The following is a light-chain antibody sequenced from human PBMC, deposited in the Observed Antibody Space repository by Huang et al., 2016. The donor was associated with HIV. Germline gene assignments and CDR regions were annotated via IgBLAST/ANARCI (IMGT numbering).Light chain of an antibody. V-gene: IGKV1-39*01. J-gene: IGKJ2*01. CDR3: QQSDRIPRT. Sequence: DIHMTQFPTSLSASIGDRVSITCRASQTITKYLNWYQQKPGGVPKLLIYGASNLQSGVPSRFSGSGSGTHFSLIISNLHPEDSGTYYCQQSDRIPRTFGQGTKLEI. CDR2: GAS. CDR1: QTITKY.